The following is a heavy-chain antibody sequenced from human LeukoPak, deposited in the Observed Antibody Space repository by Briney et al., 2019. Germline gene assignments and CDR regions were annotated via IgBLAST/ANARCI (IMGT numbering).Heavy chain of an antibody. CDR3: ARDLVEKGSGNYSSSYYYYMDV. D-gene: IGHD3-10*01. J-gene: IGHJ6*03. CDR1: GGSFSGYY. CDR2: INHSGST. Sequence: SETLSLTCAVYGGSFSGYYWSWIRQPPGKGLEWIGEINHSGSTNYNPSLKSRVTISVDTSKNQFSLKLSSVTAADTAVYYCARDLVEKGSGNYSSSYYYYMDVWGKGTTATISS. V-gene: IGHV4-34*01.